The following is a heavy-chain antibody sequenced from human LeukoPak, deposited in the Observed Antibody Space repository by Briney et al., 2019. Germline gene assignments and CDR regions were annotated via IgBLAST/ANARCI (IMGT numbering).Heavy chain of an antibody. J-gene: IGHJ4*02. Sequence: SGGSLRLSCAASGFTFSDYCMSWIRQAPGKGLEWVSYISSSGSTIYYADSVKGRFTISRDNAKNSLYLQMNSLRAEDTAVYYCARVRMDYGSGSPADYWGQGTLVTVSS. CDR2: ISSSGSTI. CDR3: ARVRMDYGSGSPADY. V-gene: IGHV3-11*01. CDR1: GFTFSDYC. D-gene: IGHD3-10*01.